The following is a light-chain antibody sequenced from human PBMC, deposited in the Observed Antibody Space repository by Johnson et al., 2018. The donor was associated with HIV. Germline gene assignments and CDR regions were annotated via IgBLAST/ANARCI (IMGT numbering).Light chain of an antibody. CDR1: SSNIGNNY. CDR3: GTWDSRLSAGHV. Sequence: QSVLTQPPSVSAAPGQKVTISCSGSSSNIGNNYVSSHQQLPGTAPKLLIYDNKKRPSGIPDRISGSKSGTSATLGITGLQTGDEADYYCGTWDSRLSAGHVFGTGTKVTVL. V-gene: IGLV1-51*01. CDR2: DNK. J-gene: IGLJ1*01.